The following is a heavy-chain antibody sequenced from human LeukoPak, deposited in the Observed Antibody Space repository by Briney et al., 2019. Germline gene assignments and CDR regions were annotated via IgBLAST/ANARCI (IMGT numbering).Heavy chain of an antibody. CDR1: GGSISSYY. J-gene: IGHJ4*02. CDR3: ARGFMGANFDY. CDR2: IHSSGST. D-gene: IGHD3-16*01. Sequence: SETLSLTCSVSGGSISSYYWSWIRQSPDKGLELIGYIHSSGSTDYNPSLKSRVTISVDTSKNQFSLRLSSVTAADTAVYYCARGFMGANFDYWGQGTLVTVSS. V-gene: IGHV4-59*01.